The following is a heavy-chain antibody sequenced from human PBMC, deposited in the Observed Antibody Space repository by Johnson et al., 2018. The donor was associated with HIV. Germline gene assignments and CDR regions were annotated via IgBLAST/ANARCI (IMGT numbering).Heavy chain of an antibody. D-gene: IGHD3-16*02. J-gene: IGHJ3*02. CDR2: ISYDGSNK. CDR3: TGEDGLGESALVFDM. V-gene: IGHV3-30*14. Sequence: QVQLVESGGGLVQPGRSLRLSCAASGFTFSSYAMHWVRQAPGKGLEWVAVISYDGSNKSNAESVQGRSNISRDNPKNTLYLQMNSLSAEDTAVYYCTGEDGLGESALVFDMWGQGTMVTVSS. CDR1: GFTFSSYA.